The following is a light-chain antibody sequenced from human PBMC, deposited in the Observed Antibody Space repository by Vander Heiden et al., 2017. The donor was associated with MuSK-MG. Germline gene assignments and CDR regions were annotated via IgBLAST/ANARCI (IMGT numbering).Light chain of an antibody. V-gene: IGKV3-20*01. CDR3: QQYGSSPPWT. CDR2: GAS. Sequence: ILLTQSPGTLSLSPGERATLSCRASQSVSSSYLAWYQQKPGQATRLLIYGASSRATDIPDRFSGSGSGTDFTLTISRLEPEDFAVYYCQQYGSSPPWTFGQGTKVEIK. CDR1: QSVSSSY. J-gene: IGKJ1*01.